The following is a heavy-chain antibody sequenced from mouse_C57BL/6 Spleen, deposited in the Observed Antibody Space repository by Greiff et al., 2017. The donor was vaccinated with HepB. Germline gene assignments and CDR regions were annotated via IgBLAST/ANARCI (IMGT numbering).Heavy chain of an antibody. V-gene: IGHV1-81*01. CDR2: IYPRSGNT. Sequence: QVQLQQSGAELARPGASVKLSCKASGYTFTSYGISWVKQRTGQGLEWIGEIYPRSGNTYYNEKFKGKATLTADKSSSTAYIELRSLTSEDSAVYFCARRGGTAQPFAYWGQGTLVTVSA. CDR3: ARRGGTAQPFAY. J-gene: IGHJ3*01. CDR1: GYTFTSYG. D-gene: IGHD3-2*02.